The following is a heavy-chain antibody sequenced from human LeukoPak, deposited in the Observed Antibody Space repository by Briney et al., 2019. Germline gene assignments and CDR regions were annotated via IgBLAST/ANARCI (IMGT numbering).Heavy chain of an antibody. V-gene: IGHV3-21*01. Sequence: PGGSLRLSCAASGFTFSSYSMNLVRQAPGKGLEWVSSISSSSSYIYYADSVKGRFTISRDNAKNSLYLQMNSLRAEDTAVYYCARWHYDSSGYYLVDYWGQGTLVTVSS. CDR3: ARWHYDSSGYYLVDY. CDR2: ISSSSSYI. J-gene: IGHJ4*02. D-gene: IGHD3-22*01. CDR1: GFTFSSYS.